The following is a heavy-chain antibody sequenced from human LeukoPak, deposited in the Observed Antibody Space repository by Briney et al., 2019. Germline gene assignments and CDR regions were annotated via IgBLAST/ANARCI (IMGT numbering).Heavy chain of an antibody. Sequence: PGGSLRLSCATSGFTFSSYWMSWVRQAPGKGLEWVANIKQDGTEKYYVDSVKGRFTISRDNAKNSLYLQMNNLRAEDTAVYYCAREGWLRDFDYWGQGTLVTVSS. CDR1: GFTFSSYW. CDR2: IKQDGTEK. J-gene: IGHJ4*02. V-gene: IGHV3-7*01. CDR3: AREGWLRDFDY. D-gene: IGHD5-12*01.